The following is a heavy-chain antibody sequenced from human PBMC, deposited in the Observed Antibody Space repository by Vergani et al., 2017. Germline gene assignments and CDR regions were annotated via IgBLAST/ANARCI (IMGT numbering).Heavy chain of an antibody. D-gene: IGHD3-16*01. CDR2: TWYDGNNT. CDR3: ARDLRLLYTRFDP. CDR1: GFTFNQYG. V-gene: IGHV3-33*01. Sequence: QVQLVESGGGVVQPGRSLRLSCAASGFTFNQYGMHWVRQAPGKGLEWVAVTWYDGNNTQYADSVKGRFTISRDNPKSTMYLQMNSLRDEDTVVYYCARDLRLLYTRFDPWGQGTLVTVSS. J-gene: IGHJ5*02.